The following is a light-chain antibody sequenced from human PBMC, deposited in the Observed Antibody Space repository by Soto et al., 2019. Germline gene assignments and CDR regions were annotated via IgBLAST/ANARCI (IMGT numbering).Light chain of an antibody. J-gene: IGKJ5*01. Sequence: DIVLTQSPDTLSLSPGNRATLSCRASQSLTNSYIAWYQVKPGQAPRILMYDASTRATGISARFSGSGSGTEFTLTISSLQSEDFAVYYCQQYHNWHITFGQGTRLEIK. V-gene: IGKV3-15*01. CDR2: DAS. CDR1: QSLTNSY. CDR3: QQYHNWHIT.